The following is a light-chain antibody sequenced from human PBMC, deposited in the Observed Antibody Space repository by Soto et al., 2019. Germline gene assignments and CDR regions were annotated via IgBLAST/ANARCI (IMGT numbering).Light chain of an antibody. V-gene: IGKV3-20*01. CDR3: QQYGTSPIT. J-gene: IGKJ5*01. Sequence: ENVLTQSPGTLSLSPGERATLSCRASQTVSSYLTWYQQRPGQAPILLISGASSRATGIPDRFSGSGSWTDFTLAISRLEPEDFPLDYCQQYGTSPITCGQGTRLEIK. CDR1: QTVSSY. CDR2: GAS.